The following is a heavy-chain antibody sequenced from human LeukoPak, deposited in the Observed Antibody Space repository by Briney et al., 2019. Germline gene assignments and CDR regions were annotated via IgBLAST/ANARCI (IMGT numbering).Heavy chain of an antibody. J-gene: IGHJ5*02. D-gene: IGHD5-18*01. Sequence: PSXTLSLTCTVSGGSTSSYYWSWIRQPPGKGLEWIGYIYYSGSTNYNPSLKSRVTISVDTSKNQFSLKLSSVTAADTAVYYCARLIQLWTSAWFDPWGQGTLVTVSS. V-gene: IGHV4-59*01. CDR1: GGSTSSYY. CDR2: IYYSGST. CDR3: ARLIQLWTSAWFDP.